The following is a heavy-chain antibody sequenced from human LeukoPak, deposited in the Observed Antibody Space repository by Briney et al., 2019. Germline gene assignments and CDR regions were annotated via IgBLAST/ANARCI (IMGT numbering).Heavy chain of an antibody. CDR3: ARDAAVFGGFSSFNYYFYGMDV. Sequence: GGSLGLSCAASGFTFSDYYMSWIRQAPGKGLEWVSYISSSGRTISHADSVKGRFTISRDNAKNSLYLQMNSLRAEDTAVYYCARDAAVFGGFSSFNYYFYGMDVWGQGTTVTVSS. V-gene: IGHV3-11*04. D-gene: IGHD3-16*01. CDR2: ISSSGRTI. CDR1: GFTFSDYY. J-gene: IGHJ6*02.